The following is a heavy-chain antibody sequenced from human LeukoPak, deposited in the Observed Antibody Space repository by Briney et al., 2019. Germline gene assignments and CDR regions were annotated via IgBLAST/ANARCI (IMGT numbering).Heavy chain of an antibody. CDR1: GFTFSTYA. V-gene: IGHV3-64D*09. Sequence: GGSLRLSCSASGFTFSTYATHWVRQAPGKGLQYVSSIGTSGISTYYADSVTGRFTISRDNSKNSLYLQMSNLRPEDTAVYYCVKGQEVVYAPTFDYWGQGILVTVSS. D-gene: IGHD2-8*02. CDR3: VKGQEVVYAPTFDY. J-gene: IGHJ4*02. CDR2: IGTSGIST.